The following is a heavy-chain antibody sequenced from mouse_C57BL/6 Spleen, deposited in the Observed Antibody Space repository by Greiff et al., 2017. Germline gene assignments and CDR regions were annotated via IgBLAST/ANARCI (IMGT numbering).Heavy chain of an antibody. CDR1: GFNIKDYY. Sequence: VQLQQSGAELVRPGASVKLSCTASGFNIKDYYMHWVKQRPEQGLEWIGRIDPEDGDTEYAPKFQGKATMTADTSSNTAYLQLSSLTSEDTAVYYWTSFRLLYAMDYWGQGTSVTVSS. CDR3: TSFRLLYAMDY. CDR2: IDPEDGDT. V-gene: IGHV14-1*01. D-gene: IGHD3-2*02. J-gene: IGHJ4*01.